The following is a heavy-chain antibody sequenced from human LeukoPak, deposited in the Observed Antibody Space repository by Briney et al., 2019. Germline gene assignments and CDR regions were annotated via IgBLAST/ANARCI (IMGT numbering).Heavy chain of an antibody. CDR2: ISYDGSNK. J-gene: IGHJ6*02. D-gene: IGHD1-1*01. CDR3: AREGTTYYYYYYGMDV. CDR1: GFTFSSYG. Sequence: GGSLRLSCAASGFTFSSYGMHWVRQAPGKGLEWVVVISYDGSNKYYADSVKGRFTISRDNSKNTLYLQMNSLRTEDTAVYYCAREGTTYYYYYYGMDVWGQGTTVTVSS. V-gene: IGHV3-30*03.